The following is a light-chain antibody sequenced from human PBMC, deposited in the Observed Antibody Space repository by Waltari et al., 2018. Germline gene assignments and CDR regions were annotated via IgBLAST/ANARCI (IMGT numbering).Light chain of an antibody. Sequence: DIQMTQSPSTLSASVGDTATITCRASQSISSWLAWYQQKPGQAPKLLIYKASSFESGVPSRFSGSGSGTEFTLTISSLQPDDFATYYCQQYNSYSPYTFGQGTKLEIK. CDR3: QQYNSYSPYT. CDR2: KAS. CDR1: QSISSW. V-gene: IGKV1-5*03. J-gene: IGKJ2*01.